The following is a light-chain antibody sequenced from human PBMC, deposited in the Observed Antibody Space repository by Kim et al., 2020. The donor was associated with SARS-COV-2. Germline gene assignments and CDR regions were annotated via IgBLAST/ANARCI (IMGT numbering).Light chain of an antibody. CDR2: NAS. V-gene: IGKV3-20*01. CDR1: QSVGNNY. CDR3: HQYATSPMT. J-gene: IGKJ1*01. Sequence: EIVLTQSPGTLSLSPGERATLSCRASQSVGNNYLAWYQQKPAQPPRLLIYNASNRATGIPDRFSGSGSGTDFTLTISRLEPEDFAVYYCHQYATSPMTFGQGTKVDIK.